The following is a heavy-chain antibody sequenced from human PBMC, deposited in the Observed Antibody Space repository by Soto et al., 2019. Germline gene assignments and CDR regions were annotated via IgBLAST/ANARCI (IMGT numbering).Heavy chain of an antibody. D-gene: IGHD1-26*01. CDR2: ISSDGSSY. CDR1: GFTLTNXX. Sequence: QVQLLESGGGVVQPGRSLRLSCVASGFTLTNXXMHWVRQAPGQGXXXVAVISSDGSSYYYGDSVRGRFTISRDTSKNTLFLEMNSLTTADTAVYYCAKDRGLAESGTWSHYYYGMDVWGQGTSVTVS. V-gene: IGHV3-30*18. CDR3: AKDRGLAESGTWSHYYYGMDV. J-gene: IGHJ6*02.